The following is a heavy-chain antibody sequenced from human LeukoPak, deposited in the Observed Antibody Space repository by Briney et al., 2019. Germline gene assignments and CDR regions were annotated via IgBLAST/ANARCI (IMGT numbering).Heavy chain of an antibody. CDR1: GFTFDDYA. CDR3: ARNTYYYDSSGYLEAGPFDI. J-gene: IGHJ3*02. V-gene: IGHV3-9*01. D-gene: IGHD3-22*01. Sequence: GGSLRLSCAASGFTFDDYAMHWVRQAPGKGLEWVSGISWNSGSIGYADSVKGRFTISRDNAKNSLYLQMNSPRAEDTAVYYCARNTYYYDSSGYLEAGPFDIWGQGTMVTVSS. CDR2: ISWNSGSI.